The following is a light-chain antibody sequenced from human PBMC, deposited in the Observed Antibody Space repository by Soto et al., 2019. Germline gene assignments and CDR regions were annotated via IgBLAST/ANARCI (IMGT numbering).Light chain of an antibody. V-gene: IGLV2-8*01. CDR1: SSDVGGYNY. CDR2: EVN. CDR3: SSYAGSSNV. J-gene: IGLJ1*01. Sequence: QSGLTQPASVSGSPEQSITISCTGTSSDVGGYNYVSWYQQHPGKAPKLMIYEVNKRPSGVPDRFSGSKSGNAASLTVSGLQAEDEADYYCSSYAGSSNVFGTGTKVTVL.